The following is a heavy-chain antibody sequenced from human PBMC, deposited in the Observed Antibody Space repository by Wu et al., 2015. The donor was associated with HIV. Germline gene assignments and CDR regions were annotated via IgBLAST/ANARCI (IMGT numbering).Heavy chain of an antibody. J-gene: IGHJ4*02. D-gene: IGHD3-22*01. CDR3: ARDSYPPYYYDSSGYFGD. Sequence: QVQLVQSGAEVKKPGASVKVSCKASGYTFTSYYMHWVRQAPGQGLEWMGWINPNSGGTNYAQKFQGRVTMTRDTSISTAYMELSRLRSDDTAVYYXARDSYPPYYYDSSGYFGDWGQGTLVTVSS. CDR2: INPNSGGT. V-gene: IGHV1-2*02. CDR1: GYTFTSYY.